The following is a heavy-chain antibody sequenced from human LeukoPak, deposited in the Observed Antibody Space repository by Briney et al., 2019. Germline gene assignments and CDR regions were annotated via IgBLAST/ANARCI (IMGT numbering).Heavy chain of an antibody. CDR1: GFTFSSYS. CDR2: ISSSGSSV. D-gene: IGHD6-13*01. CDR3: ARDLYSSSWYWDIDY. J-gene: IGHJ4*02. Sequence: GGSLRLSCAASGFTFSSYSMKWVRQAPGKGLEWVSSISSSGSSVSYADSVKGRFTISGENAKNSLYLQMNSLRAEDTAVYYCARDLYSSSWYWDIDYWGQGTLVTVSS. V-gene: IGHV3-21*01.